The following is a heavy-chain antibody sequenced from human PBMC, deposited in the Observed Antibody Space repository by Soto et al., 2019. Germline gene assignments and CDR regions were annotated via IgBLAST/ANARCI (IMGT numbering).Heavy chain of an antibody. Sequence: EVQLVESGGGLVQLGGSLRLFCAASGFIFSNYWMSWVGQAPGKGLEWVANIKEDGSEKYYVDSVKGRFTISRDNAKKSLYLQMNGLRVEDTAVYYCAREDTVTTSFDNWGQGTLVTVSS. CDR1: GFIFSNYW. CDR2: IKEDGSEK. D-gene: IGHD4-17*01. CDR3: AREDTVTTSFDN. J-gene: IGHJ4*02. V-gene: IGHV3-7*05.